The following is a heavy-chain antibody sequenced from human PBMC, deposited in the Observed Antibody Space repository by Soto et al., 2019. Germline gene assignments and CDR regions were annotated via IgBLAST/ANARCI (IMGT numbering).Heavy chain of an antibody. V-gene: IGHV5-51*01. CDR2: THPGDSDT. CDR1: GYTFGTYY. Sequence: PGESLKISCKDFGYTFGTYYVAWVRQMPGKGLEWMGITHPGDSDTRHSPSFEGQVTISADRSINTAYLQWSSLKASDTAMYYCAKWGLTTRPGQSPALGGGLDVRGQGTTVTVSS. D-gene: IGHD3-16*01. J-gene: IGHJ6*02. CDR3: AKWGLTTRPGQSPALGGGLDV.